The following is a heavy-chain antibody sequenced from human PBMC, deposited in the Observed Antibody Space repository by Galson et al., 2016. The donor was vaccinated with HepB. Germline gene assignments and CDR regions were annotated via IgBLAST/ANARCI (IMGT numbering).Heavy chain of an antibody. CDR3: VADLNGYKNFDS. V-gene: IGHV4-31*03. D-gene: IGHD5-24*01. J-gene: IGHJ4*02. Sequence: TLSLTCSVSGASVNRGGYYWTWIRQHPEKGLEWIGYIHDTGRTYYNPSLKSRGSISLDTSKNLFSLNLNSVTAADTAVYYCVADLNGYKNFDSWGQGTLVTVSS. CDR2: IHDTGRT. CDR1: GASVNRGGYY.